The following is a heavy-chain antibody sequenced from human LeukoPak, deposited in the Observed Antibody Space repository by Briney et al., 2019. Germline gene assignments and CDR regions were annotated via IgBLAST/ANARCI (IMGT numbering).Heavy chain of an antibody. V-gene: IGHV3-23*01. D-gene: IGHD2-21*02. J-gene: IGHJ4*02. CDR3: AKISWDSGGDREKF. CDR1: EITLSSYG. CDR2: ISFSAGTT. Sequence: GGSLRLSCEASEITLSSYGVSWVRQAPGKGLEWLSAISFSAGTTNYADSVKGRFTISRDNSKNTLYLQLSSLRAEDTAVYYCAKISWDSGGDREKFWGQGTLVTVSS.